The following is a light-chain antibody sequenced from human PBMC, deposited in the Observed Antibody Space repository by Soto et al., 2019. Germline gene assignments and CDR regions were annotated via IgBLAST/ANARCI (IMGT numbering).Light chain of an antibody. J-gene: IGLJ2*01. V-gene: IGLV2-14*02. CDR2: EGS. CDR3: SSYAGSNNVV. Sequence: QSALTQPASVSGSPGQSITISCTGSSSDVGGYNLVSWYQHHPGKAPKLIIYEGSQRPPGVSNRFSGSKSGNTASLTVSGLQAEDEADYYCSSYAGSNNVVFGGGTKLTVL. CDR1: SSDVGGYNL.